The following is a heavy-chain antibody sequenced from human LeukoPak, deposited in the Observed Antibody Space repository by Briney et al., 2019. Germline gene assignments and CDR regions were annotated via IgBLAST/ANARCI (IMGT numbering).Heavy chain of an antibody. CDR2: IYYSGST. CDR1: GGSLSSYY. Sequence: SETLSLTCTVSGGSLSSYYWSWIRQPPGKGLEWIGYIYYSGSTNYNPSLKSRVTISVDTSKNQFSLKLSSVTAADTAVYYCARVWWAFDIWGQGTMVTVSS. J-gene: IGHJ3*02. V-gene: IGHV4-59*01. CDR3: ARVWWAFDI. D-gene: IGHD2-21*01.